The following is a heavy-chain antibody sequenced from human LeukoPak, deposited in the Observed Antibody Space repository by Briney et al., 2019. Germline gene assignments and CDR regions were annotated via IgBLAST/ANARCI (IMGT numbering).Heavy chain of an antibody. J-gene: IGHJ2*01. CDR2: INPDGTVT. D-gene: IGHD6-19*01. CDR3: VRDSPSGFFDL. Sequence: GGSLRLSCAASGFTFNNYWMHWVRQAPGKGLVWVSPINPDGTVTTYADSVKGRFTISRDNAKNTLYLHMNSLRAEDTAVYYCVRDSPSGFFDLWGRGTLVTVSS. CDR1: GFTFNNYW. V-gene: IGHV3-74*01.